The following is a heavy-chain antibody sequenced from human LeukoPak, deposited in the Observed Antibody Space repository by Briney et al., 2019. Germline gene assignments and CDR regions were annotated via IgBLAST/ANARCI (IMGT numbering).Heavy chain of an antibody. CDR2: VSWHSGSI. V-gene: IGHV3-9*01. J-gene: IGHJ4*02. Sequence: PGRSLRLSCAASGFRFGDYAMHWVRQAPGKGLEWVSGVSWHSGSIGYADSVKGRFTISRDNAKNSLYLQMNNLRVEDTALYYCARAGDTSGYYHYCGYWGQGTLVTVSS. CDR1: GFRFGDYA. D-gene: IGHD3-22*01. CDR3: ARAGDTSGYYHYCGY.